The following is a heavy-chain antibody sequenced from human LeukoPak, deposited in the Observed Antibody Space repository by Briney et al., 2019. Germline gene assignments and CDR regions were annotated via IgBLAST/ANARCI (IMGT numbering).Heavy chain of an antibody. D-gene: IGHD3-9*01. CDR1: GYTFTGYY. V-gene: IGHV1-2*02. CDR3: ASSPYDILTGYQNPYFDY. J-gene: IGHJ4*02. CDR2: INPNSGGT. Sequence: GASVKVSCKASGYTFTGYYMHWVRQAPGQGLEWMGWINPNSGGTNYAQKFQGRVPMTRDSSISTAYMELSRLRSDDTAVYYCASSPYDILTGYQNPYFDYWGQGTLVTVSS.